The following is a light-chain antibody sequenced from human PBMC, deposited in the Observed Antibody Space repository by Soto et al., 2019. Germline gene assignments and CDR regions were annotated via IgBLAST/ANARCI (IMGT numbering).Light chain of an antibody. J-gene: IGKJ1*01. CDR1: QSVSSSY. CDR2: GAS. V-gene: IGKV3-20*01. Sequence: EIVLTQSPGTLSLSPGERATLSCRASQSVSSSYLAWYQQKPGQAPRLLIYGASSRATGIPDRFSGSGYGTDFTLTISRLEPEDFAVYYCQQYGSSGTFGQVTKAEIK. CDR3: QQYGSSGT.